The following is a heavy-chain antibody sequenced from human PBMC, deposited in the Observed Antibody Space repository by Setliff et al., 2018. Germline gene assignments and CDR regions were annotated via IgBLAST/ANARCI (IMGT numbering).Heavy chain of an antibody. D-gene: IGHD6-13*01. CDR3: ARGGRGSSMT. CDR1: GYSISSGFY. J-gene: IGHJ3*01. Sequence: KPSETLSLTCTVSGYSISSGFYWGWIRQPPGKGLEWIGSIYHSWSTYYNPSLKSRVTISVDTSKNQFSLKLSSVTAADAAVYYCARGGRGSSMTWGQGTMVTVSS. CDR2: IYHSWST. V-gene: IGHV4-38-2*02.